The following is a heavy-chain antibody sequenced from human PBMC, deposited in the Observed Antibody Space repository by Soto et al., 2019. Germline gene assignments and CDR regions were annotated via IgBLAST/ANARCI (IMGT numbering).Heavy chain of an antibody. V-gene: IGHV4-30-2*01. CDR1: GGSISSGGYS. D-gene: IGHD3-10*01. Sequence: LSLTCAVSGGSISSGGYSWSWIRQPPGKGLEWIGYIYHSGSTYYNPSLKSRVTISVDRSKNQFSLKLSSVTAADTAVYYCASEVRGAPHYWGQGTLVTVSS. CDR3: ASEVRGAPHY. CDR2: IYHSGST. J-gene: IGHJ4*02.